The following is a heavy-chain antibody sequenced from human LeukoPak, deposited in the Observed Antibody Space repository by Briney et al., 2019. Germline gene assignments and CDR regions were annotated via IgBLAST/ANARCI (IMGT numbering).Heavy chain of an antibody. CDR1: GYTFTGYY. CDR2: INPNSGGT. J-gene: IGHJ4*02. CDR3: AREVVGGFITGMKSYFYY. V-gene: IGHV1-2*02. Sequence: ASVKVSCKASGYTFTGYYMHWVRQAPGQGLEWMGWINPNSGGTNYAQKFQGRVTMTRDTSISTAYMELSRLRSDDTAVYYCAREVVGGFITGMKSYFYYWGQGTLVTVSS. D-gene: IGHD1-20*01.